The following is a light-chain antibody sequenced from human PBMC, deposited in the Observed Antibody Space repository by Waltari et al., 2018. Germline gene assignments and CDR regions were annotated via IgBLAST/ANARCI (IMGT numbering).Light chain of an antibody. V-gene: IGLV2-14*01. CDR1: SRYGGGYNY. CDR2: EAS. J-gene: IGLJ2*01. CDR3: SSYTSSSTVV. Sequence: QSALTQPSSVSGSPGQSITFSCLGTSRYGGGYNYVSWYQQHPGKAPKLMIYEASTRTSGVSNRFSGSKSGNTASLTISGLQAEDEADYYCSSYTSSSTVVFGGGTKLTVL.